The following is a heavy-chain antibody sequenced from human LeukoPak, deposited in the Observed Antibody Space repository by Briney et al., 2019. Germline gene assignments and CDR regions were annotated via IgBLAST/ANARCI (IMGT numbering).Heavy chain of an antibody. J-gene: IGHJ6*02. D-gene: IGHD3-10*01. CDR1: GYTFTSYY. Sequence: ASVKVSCKASGYTFTSYYMHWVRQAPGQGLEWMGIINPSGGSTSYAQKFQGRVTMTRDTSTSTVYMELSSLRSEDTAVYYCARVCGSGRGYYYGMDVWGQGTTVTVSS. CDR3: ARVCGSGRGYYYGMDV. V-gene: IGHV1-46*01. CDR2: INPSGGST.